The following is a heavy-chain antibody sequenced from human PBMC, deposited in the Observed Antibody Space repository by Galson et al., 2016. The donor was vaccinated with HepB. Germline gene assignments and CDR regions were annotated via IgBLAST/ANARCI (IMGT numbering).Heavy chain of an antibody. CDR1: GFTVSSHD. CDR3: AGWISLVSY. J-gene: IGHJ4*02. D-gene: IGHD2-2*03. Sequence: SLRLSCAVSGFTVSSHDMSWVRQAPGKGLEWVSLIEIAGDTYYADSVKGRFTISRDNSKNTLYLQMNSLRADDTAGYYCAGWISLVSYWGQGTLVTVSS. CDR2: IEIAGDT. V-gene: IGHV3-53*01.